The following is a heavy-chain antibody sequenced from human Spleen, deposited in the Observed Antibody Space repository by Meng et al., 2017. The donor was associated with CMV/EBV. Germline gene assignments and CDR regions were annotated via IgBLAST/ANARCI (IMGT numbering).Heavy chain of an antibody. V-gene: IGHV3-9*01. CDR2: ISWNSGAV. D-gene: IGHD3-3*01. J-gene: IGHJ4*02. Sequence: SLKISCAASGFTFDDYAMHWVRQAPGKGLEWVSGISWNSGAVDYADSVKGRFTISRDNAKSSLYLQMSSLRVGDTAIYYCARIPVDTTFFIQEFYFDSWGLGTLVTVSS. CDR1: GFTFDDYA. CDR3: ARIPVDTTFFIQEFYFDS.